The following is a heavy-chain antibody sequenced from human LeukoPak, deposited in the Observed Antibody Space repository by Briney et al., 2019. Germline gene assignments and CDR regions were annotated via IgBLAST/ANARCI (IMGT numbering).Heavy chain of an antibody. D-gene: IGHD6-19*01. V-gene: IGHV1-3*03. J-gene: IGHJ6*03. CDR1: GYSFTDYA. Sequence: GASVKVSCKASGYSFTDYAIHWVRQAPGQRLEWMGWIKPGNGDTKYSQDFQGRVTFTRDTYATTVYMQLSSLRSEDMALYFCARDRLGGWYTMNVWGKGTTVTVSS. CDR3: ARDRLGGWYTMNV. CDR2: IKPGNGDT.